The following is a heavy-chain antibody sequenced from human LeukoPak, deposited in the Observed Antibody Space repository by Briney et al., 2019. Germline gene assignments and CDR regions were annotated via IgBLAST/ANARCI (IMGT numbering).Heavy chain of an antibody. J-gene: IGHJ4*02. D-gene: IGHD2-2*01. CDR1: GGTFSSYA. Sequence: ASVKVSCKASGGTFSSYAISWVRQAPGQGLEWMGGIIPIFGTANYAQKFQGRVTITGDESTSTAYMELSSLRSEDTAVYYCARGLGYCSSTSCPFDYWGQGTLVTVSS. CDR3: ARGLGYCSSTSCPFDY. CDR2: IIPIFGTA. V-gene: IGHV1-69*13.